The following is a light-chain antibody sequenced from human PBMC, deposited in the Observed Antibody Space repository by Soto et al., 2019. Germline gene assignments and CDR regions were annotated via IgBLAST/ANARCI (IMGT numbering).Light chain of an antibody. J-gene: IGKJ4*01. CDR3: QQYHNRPLT. Sequence: EVVMTQSPATLSVSPGERATLSCRASQSVSSNLAWYRQRPVQAPRLLIYGASTRATGIPARFSGSGSGTEFTLTISSLQSEDFAVYYCQQYHNRPLTFGGETKVEIK. CDR2: GAS. CDR1: QSVSSN. V-gene: IGKV3-15*01.